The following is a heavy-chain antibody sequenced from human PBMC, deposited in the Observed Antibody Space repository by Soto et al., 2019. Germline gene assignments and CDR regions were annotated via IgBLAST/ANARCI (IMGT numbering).Heavy chain of an antibody. Sequence: GASVKVSCKVSGYTLTELSMHWVRQAPGKGLEWMGGFDPEDGETIYAQKFQGRVTMTEDTSTDTAYMELSSLRSEDTAVYYCATDGTLYSSGWYAYWGQGTLVTVSS. CDR2: FDPEDGET. J-gene: IGHJ4*02. CDR3: ATDGTLYSSGWYAY. CDR1: GYTLTELS. D-gene: IGHD6-19*01. V-gene: IGHV1-24*01.